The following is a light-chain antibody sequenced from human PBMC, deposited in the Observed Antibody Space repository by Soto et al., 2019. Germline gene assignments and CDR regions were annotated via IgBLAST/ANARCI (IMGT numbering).Light chain of an antibody. CDR2: DTS. J-gene: IGLJ3*02. Sequence: QSVLTQPPSVSAATGQRVIISCSGSDSNVGNNYVSWYQQFPGAPPKLLIYDTSKRPSWICDRFSASKSGTSATLIISSLQTGDEAHYYCGTWDTALSAGKFGGGTKLTVL. CDR1: DSNVGNNY. V-gene: IGLV1-51*01. CDR3: GTWDTALSAGK.